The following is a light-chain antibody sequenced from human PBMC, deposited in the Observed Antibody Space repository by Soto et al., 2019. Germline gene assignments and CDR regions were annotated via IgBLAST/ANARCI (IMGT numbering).Light chain of an antibody. J-gene: IGLJ1*01. Sequence: QSALTQPASVSGSPGQSITISCTGTSSDVGGYNYVSWYQHHPGKAPKLLIYEVSNRPSGVSTRFSGPKSANVASLTISGLQAEDEADYYCSSYTSSSTYVFGTGTKVTVL. CDR3: SSYTSSSTYV. CDR1: SSDVGGYNY. CDR2: EVS. V-gene: IGLV2-14*01.